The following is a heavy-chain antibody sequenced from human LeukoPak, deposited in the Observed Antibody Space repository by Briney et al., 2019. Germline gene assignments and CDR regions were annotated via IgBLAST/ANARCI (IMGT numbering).Heavy chain of an antibody. J-gene: IGHJ5*02. CDR3: ASQSYARFDP. CDR2: IRYDGSYK. CDR1: GFTFSSYG. D-gene: IGHD3-16*01. Sequence: GGSLRLSCAASGFTFSSYGMHWVRQAPGKGLEWVAFIRYDGSYKYYGDSVRGRITISRDNSKNTLYLQMNSLRAEDTAVYYCASQSYARFDPWGQGTLVTVSS. V-gene: IGHV3-30*02.